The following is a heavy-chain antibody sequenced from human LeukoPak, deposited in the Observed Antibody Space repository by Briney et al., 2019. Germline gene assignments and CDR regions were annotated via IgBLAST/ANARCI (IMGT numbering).Heavy chain of an antibody. J-gene: IGHJ6*03. V-gene: IGHV1-24*01. D-gene: IGHD3-3*01. CDR1: GYTLTELS. CDR2: FDPEDGET. Sequence: ASVKVSCKVSGYTLTELSMHWVRQAPGKGLEWMGGFDPEDGETIYAQKFRGRVTMTEDTSTDTAYMELSSLRSEDTAVYYCATSSVDFGVVNHYYYYMDVWGKGTTVTVSS. CDR3: ATSSVDFGVVNHYYYYMDV.